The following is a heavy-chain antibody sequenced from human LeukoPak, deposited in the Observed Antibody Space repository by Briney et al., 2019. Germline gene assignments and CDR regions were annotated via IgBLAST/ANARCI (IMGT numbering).Heavy chain of an antibody. Sequence: GESLKISCKGFGYRFTNYWIGWVRQMSGKGLEWMGIIFPGDSDTRYSPSFQGQVTIAVDKSISTAYLQWSSLNASDTAMYYCARQGGSGTYYKLPVDYWGQGTLVTVSS. J-gene: IGHJ4*02. V-gene: IGHV5-51*01. CDR1: GYRFTNYW. CDR2: IFPGDSDT. CDR3: ARQGGSGTYYKLPVDY. D-gene: IGHD3-10*01.